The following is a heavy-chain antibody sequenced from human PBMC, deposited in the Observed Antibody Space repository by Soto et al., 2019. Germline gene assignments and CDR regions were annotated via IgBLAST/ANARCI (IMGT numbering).Heavy chain of an antibody. Sequence: PGGSLRLSCAASGFTFSSYSMNWVRQAPGKGLEWVSSISSSSSYIYYADSVKGRFTISRDNAKNSLYLQMNSLRAEDTAVYYCARDDYGDYPLDYWGQGTLVTVSS. CDR3: ARDDYGDYPLDY. CDR2: ISSSSSYI. J-gene: IGHJ4*02. V-gene: IGHV3-21*01. CDR1: GFTFSSYS. D-gene: IGHD4-17*01.